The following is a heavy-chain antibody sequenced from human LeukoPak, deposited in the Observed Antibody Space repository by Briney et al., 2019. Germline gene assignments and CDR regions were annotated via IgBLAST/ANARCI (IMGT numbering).Heavy chain of an antibody. Sequence: SETLSLTCTVSGGSINSGSYYWSWIRQPAGKGLEWIGRIYTSGSTNYNPSLKSRVTISVDTSKNQFSLKLSSVTAADTAVYYCAREARYSSSWYVSKNWFDPWGQGTLVTVSS. D-gene: IGHD6-13*01. CDR2: IYTSGST. CDR1: GGSINSGSYY. J-gene: IGHJ5*02. CDR3: AREARYSSSWYVSKNWFDP. V-gene: IGHV4-61*02.